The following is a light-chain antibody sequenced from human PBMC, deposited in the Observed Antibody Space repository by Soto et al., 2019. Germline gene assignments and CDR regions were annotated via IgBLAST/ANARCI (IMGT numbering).Light chain of an antibody. Sequence: QPVLTQSSSASGSLGSSVKLTCTLSSGHSTYTIAWHQQQPGKAPRYLMKVEGSGSYNKGSGVPDRFSGSSSGADRYLTISNLQSEDEADYYCETWDSNTRVFGGGTKLTVL. CDR3: ETWDSNTRV. CDR2: VEGSGSY. CDR1: SGHSTYT. J-gene: IGLJ3*02. V-gene: IGLV4-60*03.